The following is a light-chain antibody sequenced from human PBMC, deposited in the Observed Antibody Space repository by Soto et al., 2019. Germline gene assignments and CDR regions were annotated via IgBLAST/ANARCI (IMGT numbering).Light chain of an antibody. Sequence: EIVMTQSPATLSVSPGERATLSCRASQSVGSNLAWYQQKAGQAPRLLIYGASTRATGIPARFIGGGSGTEFTLTISSLQPEDFAVYYCQQYKNGWVFGQGTKVEI. V-gene: IGKV3-15*01. CDR1: QSVGSN. J-gene: IGKJ1*01. CDR3: QQYKNGWV. CDR2: GAS.